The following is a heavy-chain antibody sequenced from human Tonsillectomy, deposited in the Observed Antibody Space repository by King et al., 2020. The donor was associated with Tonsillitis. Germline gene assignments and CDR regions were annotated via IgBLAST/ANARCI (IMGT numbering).Heavy chain of an antibody. V-gene: IGHV1-18*04. Sequence: QLVQSGAEVKKPGASVKVSCKASGYTFTSYGISWVRQAPGQGLEWMGWISAYNGNTNYAQKLQGRVSMTTDTSTSTAYMELRSLRSGDTAVYYCARALRVFEWSPEKTYYYSYGMYVWGQGTPVTVSS. CDR2: ISAYNGNT. D-gene: IGHD3-3*01. CDR1: GYTFTSYG. J-gene: IGHJ6*02. CDR3: ARALRVFEWSPEKTYYYSYGMYV.